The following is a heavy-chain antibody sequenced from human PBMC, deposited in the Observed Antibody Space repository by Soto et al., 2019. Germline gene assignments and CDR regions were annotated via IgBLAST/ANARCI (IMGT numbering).Heavy chain of an antibody. Sequence: ASVKVSCKASGYTFTGYYMHWVRQAPGQGLEWMGWINPNSGGTNYAQKFQGWVTMTRDTPISTAYMELSRLRSDDTAVYYCARAIESGFWSGYYDYWGQGTLVTVSS. J-gene: IGHJ4*02. CDR3: ARAIESGFWSGYYDY. D-gene: IGHD3-3*01. V-gene: IGHV1-2*04. CDR1: GYTFTGYY. CDR2: INPNSGGT.